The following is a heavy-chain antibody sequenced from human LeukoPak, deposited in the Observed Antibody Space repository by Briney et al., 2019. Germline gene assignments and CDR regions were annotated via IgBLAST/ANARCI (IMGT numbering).Heavy chain of an antibody. CDR1: GGSISSYY. J-gene: IGHJ6*02. Sequence: PSETLSLTCTVSGGSISSYYWSWLRQPPGKGLEWLGYIYYSGSTNYNPSLKSRVTISVDTSKNQFSLKLSSVTAADTAVYYCARERSGYNYYYGMDVWGQGTTVTVSS. D-gene: IGHD3-3*01. V-gene: IGHV4-59*01. CDR2: IYYSGST. CDR3: ARERSGYNYYYGMDV.